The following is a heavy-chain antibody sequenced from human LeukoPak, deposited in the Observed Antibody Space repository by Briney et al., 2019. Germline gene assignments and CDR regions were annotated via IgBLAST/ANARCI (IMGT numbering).Heavy chain of an antibody. CDR1: GGSISSSSHS. CDR3: AQSLGSSNWIGNWFDP. Sequence: SETLSLTCTVSGGSISSSSHSWGWIRQPPGKGLAWTGSIYYTGRTYYNPSLKSRVTISVDTSKNQFSLKLSSVTAADTAVYYCAQSLGSSNWIGNWFDPWGQGTLVTVSS. V-gene: IGHV4-39*01. D-gene: IGHD6-13*01. J-gene: IGHJ5*02. CDR2: IYYTGRT.